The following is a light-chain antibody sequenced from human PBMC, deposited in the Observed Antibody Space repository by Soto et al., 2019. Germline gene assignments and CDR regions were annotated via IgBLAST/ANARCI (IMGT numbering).Light chain of an antibody. Sequence: AIRMTQSPSSFSASTGDRVTITCRASQGISSYLAWYQQKPGKAPKLLIYAASTLQSGVPSRFSGSGSGTDFTLTISCLQSEDFAIYYCQQSYSYPWTFGQGTKVEIK. CDR1: QGISSY. CDR3: QQSYSYPWT. J-gene: IGKJ1*01. CDR2: AAS. V-gene: IGKV1-8*01.